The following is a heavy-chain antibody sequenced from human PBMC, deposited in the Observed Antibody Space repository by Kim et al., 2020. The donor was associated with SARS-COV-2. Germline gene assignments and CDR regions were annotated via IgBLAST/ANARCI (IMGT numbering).Heavy chain of an antibody. D-gene: IGHD4-17*01. J-gene: IGHJ4*02. CDR3: AKTADDYGDYDY. Sequence: YYADTVKGRFTISRDNSKNTLYLQMNTLRAEDTAVYYCAKTADDYGDYDYWGQGTLVTVSS. V-gene: IGHV3-23*01.